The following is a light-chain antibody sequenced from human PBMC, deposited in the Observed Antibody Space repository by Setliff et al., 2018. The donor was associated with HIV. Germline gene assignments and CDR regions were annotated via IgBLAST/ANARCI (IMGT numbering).Light chain of an antibody. J-gene: IGLJ1*01. CDR1: SSDVGGYNY. Sequence: QSVLTQPASVSGSPGQSITISRTGTSSDVGGYNYVSWYQHHPGKAPKLIIYEVRNRPSGVSHRFSGSKSGNTASLTISGLQAEDEADYYCSSYAISNTLPFGTGTKVTVL. CDR3: SSYAISNTLP. CDR2: EVR. V-gene: IGLV2-14*01.